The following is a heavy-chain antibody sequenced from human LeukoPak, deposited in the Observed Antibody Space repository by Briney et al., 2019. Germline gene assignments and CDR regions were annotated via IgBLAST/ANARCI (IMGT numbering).Heavy chain of an antibody. CDR1: GFTFSGSA. J-gene: IGHJ4*02. V-gene: IGHV3-23*01. D-gene: IGHD2-21*02. CDR2: ISYSGANS. Sequence: GGSLRLSCAASGFTFSGSAMSWVRQAPGEGLEWVSLISYSGANSYYTDSVRGRFTISRDNSKDTLFLQMNSLRAEDTAMYYCATAVTGGIDFWGQGTLVTVSS. CDR3: ATAVTGGIDF.